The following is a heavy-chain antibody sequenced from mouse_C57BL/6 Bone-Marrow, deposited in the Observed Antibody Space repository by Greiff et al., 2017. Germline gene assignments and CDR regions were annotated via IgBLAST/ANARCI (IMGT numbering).Heavy chain of an antibody. CDR2: IDPENGDT. Sequence: VQLQQSGAELVRPGASVKLSCTASGFNIKDDYMNWVKQRPEQGLEWIGWIDPENGDTEYASKFQGKATITADTSSNTAYLQLSSLTSEDTAVYYCTPFWYFDVWGTGTTVTVSS. CDR3: TPFWYFDV. V-gene: IGHV14-4*01. J-gene: IGHJ1*03. CDR1: GFNIKDDY.